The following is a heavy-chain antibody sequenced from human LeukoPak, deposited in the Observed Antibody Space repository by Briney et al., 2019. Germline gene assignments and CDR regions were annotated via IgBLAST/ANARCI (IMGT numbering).Heavy chain of an antibody. V-gene: IGHV3-48*01. CDR3: ARGRYSSTTYYFDS. D-gene: IGHD6-13*01. J-gene: IGHJ4*02. CDR1: GFTFNTYT. Sequence: GGSLRLSCAASGFTFNTYTMNWVRQAPGKGLEWVSYISGSSGIIDYADSVRGRFTISRDNAKNSLYLQMNSLRAEDTAIYYCARGRYSSTTYYFDSWGQGTLVTVSS. CDR2: ISGSSGII.